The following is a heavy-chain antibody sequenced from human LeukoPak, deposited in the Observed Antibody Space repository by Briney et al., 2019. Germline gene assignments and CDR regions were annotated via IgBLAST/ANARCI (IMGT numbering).Heavy chain of an antibody. V-gene: IGHV4-34*01. CDR3: ARGLGHSSSEDFDY. D-gene: IGHD6-6*01. CDR2: INHSGST. Sequence: PSETLSLTCAVYGGSFSGYYWSWIRQPPGKGLEWIGEINHSGSTNYNPSLKSRVTISVDTSKNQFSLKLSSVTAADTAVYYCARGLGHSSSEDFDYWGQGTLVTASS. CDR1: GGSFSGYY. J-gene: IGHJ4*02.